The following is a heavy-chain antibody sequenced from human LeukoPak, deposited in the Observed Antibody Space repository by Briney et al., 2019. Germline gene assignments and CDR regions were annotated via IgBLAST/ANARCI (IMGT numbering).Heavy chain of an antibody. J-gene: IGHJ4*02. V-gene: IGHV3-21*01. CDR3: ARGMVRGVSRDY. CDR2: ISSSSSYI. Sequence: GGSLRLSCAASGFTFSSYIMNWVRQAPGKGLEWVSSISSSSSYIYYADSVKGRFTISRDNAKNSLYLQMNSLRAEDTAVYYCARGMVRGVSRDYWGQGTLVTVSS. CDR1: GFTFSSYI. D-gene: IGHD3-10*01.